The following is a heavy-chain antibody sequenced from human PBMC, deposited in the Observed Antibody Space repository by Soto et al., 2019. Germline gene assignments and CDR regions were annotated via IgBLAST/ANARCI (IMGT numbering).Heavy chain of an antibody. D-gene: IGHD2-8*01. CDR2: ISYDGSNK. V-gene: IGHV3-30-3*01. CDR3: ARGPYCTNGVFYPTCWYFDL. CDR1: GFTFSSYA. Sequence: QVQLVESGGGVVQPGRSLRLSCAASGFTFSSYAMHWVRQAPGKGLEWVAGISYDGSNKYYADSVKGRFTISRDKSKNTLFLQMNSLRAEDTAVYYCARGPYCTNGVFYPTCWYFDLWGRGTLVTVSS. J-gene: IGHJ2*01.